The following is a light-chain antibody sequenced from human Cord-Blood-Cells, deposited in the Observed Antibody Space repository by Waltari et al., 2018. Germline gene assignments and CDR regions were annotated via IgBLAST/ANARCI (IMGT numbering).Light chain of an antibody. CDR3: CSYAGSSTLV. J-gene: IGLJ3*02. V-gene: IGLV2-23*01. CDR2: EGS. CDR1: SSAVGGYNL. Sequence: QSALTQPASVSGSPGQSITISCTGTSSAVGGYNLVSWYQQHPGKAPKLMILEGSKRAAVVSNRFSGSKSGNTASLTIAGLQAEDEADYYCCSYAGSSTLVFGGGTKLTVL.